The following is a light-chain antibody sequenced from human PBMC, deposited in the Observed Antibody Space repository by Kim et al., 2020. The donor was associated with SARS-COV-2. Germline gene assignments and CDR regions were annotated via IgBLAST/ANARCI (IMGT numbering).Light chain of an antibody. CDR2: AAS. J-gene: IGKJ4*01. CDR3: QQTYSTPRT. Sequence: ESVGDRVTISCRASQNIRTYLNWYQQKPGKAPKLLVYAASSLHDGVPFRFSGSGSGTDFTLTISSLQPEDFATYYCQQTYSTPRTFGGGTKVDIK. V-gene: IGKV1-39*01. CDR1: QNIRTY.